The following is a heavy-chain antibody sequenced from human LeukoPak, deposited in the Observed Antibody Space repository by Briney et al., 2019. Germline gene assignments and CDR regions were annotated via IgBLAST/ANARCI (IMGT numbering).Heavy chain of an antibody. V-gene: IGHV3-23*01. CDR1: VYPFSSYA. CDR3: AKSMVRGVIMAYYFDY. Sequence: GGSLRLSCAPSVYPFSSYAMICVPEAPGRGRECVSAIIGSVGSTYYADSLKGRFTISRDNSKNTLYLQMTSRRAEDTAVYYCAKSMVRGVIMAYYFDYWGQGTLVTVSS. CDR2: IIGSVGST. J-gene: IGHJ4*02. D-gene: IGHD3-10*01.